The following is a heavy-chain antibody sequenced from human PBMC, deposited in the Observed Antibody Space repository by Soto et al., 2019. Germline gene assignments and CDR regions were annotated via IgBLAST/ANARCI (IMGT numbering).Heavy chain of an antibody. D-gene: IGHD1-1*01. CDR1: GGSISSGGYY. CDR2: IYYSGST. J-gene: IGHJ6*02. Sequence: TLSLTCPVSGGSISSGGYYWSWIRQHPGKGLEWIGYIYYSGSTYYNPSLKSRVTISVDTSKNQFSLKLSSVTAADTAVYYCARKDPTTPGMDARGQGTTVTVSS. V-gene: IGHV4-31*03. CDR3: ARKDPTTPGMDA.